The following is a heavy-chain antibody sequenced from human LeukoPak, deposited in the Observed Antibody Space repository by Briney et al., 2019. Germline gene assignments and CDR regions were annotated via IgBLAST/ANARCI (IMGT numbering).Heavy chain of an antibody. D-gene: IGHD1-26*01. Sequence: PSETLSLTCSVSGGSVTSYYWSWIRQPPGKGLEWIGHIHYSGSNNYDPSLKSRVTMFVDRSKNQISLRLSSVTAADTAVYYCARHETVSSGSYFDYWGQGAQVTLS. CDR3: ARHETVSSGSYFDY. V-gene: IGHV4-59*08. CDR2: IHYSGSN. CDR1: GGSVTSYY. J-gene: IGHJ4*02.